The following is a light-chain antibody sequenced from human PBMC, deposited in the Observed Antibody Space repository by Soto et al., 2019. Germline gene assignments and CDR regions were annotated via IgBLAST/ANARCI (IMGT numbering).Light chain of an antibody. J-gene: IGKJ4*01. CDR2: GAS. V-gene: IGKV3-15*01. CDR3: QQYDNWPLT. CDR1: QSVSGR. Sequence: EIAMTQSPATLSVSPGERATLSCRASQSVSGRLAWYQQKRGQAPRLLIYGASTRATGISARFSGSGSGTEFTLTISSLQSEDFAVYYCQQYDNWPLTFGGGTKVEIK.